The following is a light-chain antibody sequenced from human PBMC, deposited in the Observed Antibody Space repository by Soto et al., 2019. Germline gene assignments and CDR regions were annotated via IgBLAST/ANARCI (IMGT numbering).Light chain of an antibody. CDR3: QQYHDLVFT. V-gene: IGKV1-33*01. Sequence: DTQMTQSPSSLSASVGDRVTISCRASQSMSGYLNWYQQKSGKAPTLLIHEASNLEAGVPSRFSGSRSGTEFILTISNLQPEDVATYYCQQYHDLVFTFGQGTRLEIK. CDR2: EAS. CDR1: QSMSGY. J-gene: IGKJ5*01.